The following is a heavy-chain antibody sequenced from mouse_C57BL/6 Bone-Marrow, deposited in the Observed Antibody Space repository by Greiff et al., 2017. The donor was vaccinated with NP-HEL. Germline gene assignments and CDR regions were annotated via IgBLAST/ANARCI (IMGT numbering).Heavy chain of an antibody. J-gene: IGHJ4*01. CDR3: AREGGLRRRTYAMNY. CDR1: GFTFSDYY. V-gene: IGHV5-16*01. D-gene: IGHD2-4*01. CDR2: INYDGSST. Sequence: EVKLMESEGGLVQPGSSMKLSCTASGFTFSDYYMAWVSQVPEKGLEWVANINYDGSSTCYLDSLKSRFIISRDNATNILSLQMRSLKSEDTATYYCAREGGLRRRTYAMNYWGQGTSVTVSS.